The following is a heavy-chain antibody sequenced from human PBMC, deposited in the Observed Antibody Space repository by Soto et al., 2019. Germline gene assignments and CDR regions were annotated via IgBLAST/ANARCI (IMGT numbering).Heavy chain of an antibody. D-gene: IGHD1-20*01. CDR1: GYSFTGFG. CDR3: ARVRINGYTLLPSYFDY. V-gene: IGHV5-51*01. J-gene: IGHJ4*02. Sequence: PGEYLKISCKGSGYSFTGFGIVWVRQMPGKSLEWVGSIYPADFDTRYSLSFHGEVTISADTSVSSAYLQWSSLKASDSSMFYCARVRINGYTLLPSYFDYWGQGTLVTVSS. CDR2: IYPADFDT.